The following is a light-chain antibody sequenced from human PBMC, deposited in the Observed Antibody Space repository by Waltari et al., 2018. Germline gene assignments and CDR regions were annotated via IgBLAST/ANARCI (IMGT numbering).Light chain of an antibody. CDR2: WSS. J-gene: IGKJ5*01. CDR1: QTLFYSANSTNY. V-gene: IGKV4-1*01. Sequence: DIVLTQSPDSLSVSLGARATINCKSSQTLFYSANSTNYLGWFQQKPGHPPKLLLYWSSTRASGVPDRFSGSGSETDFTLTISSLQADDVAVYYCQQYYSSITFGQGTRLEIK. CDR3: QQYYSSIT.